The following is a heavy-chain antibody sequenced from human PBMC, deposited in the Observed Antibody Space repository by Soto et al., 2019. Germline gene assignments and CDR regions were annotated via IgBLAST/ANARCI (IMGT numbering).Heavy chain of an antibody. CDR3: ARAYYDILTGYTHYYYMDV. Sequence: GGSLRLSCAASGFTFSSYGMHWVRQAPGKGLEWVAVIWYDGSNKYYADSVKGRFTISRDNSKNTLYLQMNSRRAEDTAVYYCARAYYDILTGYTHYYYMDVWGKGTTVTVSS. CDR1: GFTFSSYG. J-gene: IGHJ6*03. CDR2: IWYDGSNK. V-gene: IGHV3-33*01. D-gene: IGHD3-9*01.